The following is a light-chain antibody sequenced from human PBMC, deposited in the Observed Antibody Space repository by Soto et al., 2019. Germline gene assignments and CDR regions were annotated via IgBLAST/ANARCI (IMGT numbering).Light chain of an antibody. CDR2: AAS. V-gene: IGKV1-39*01. CDR1: QSISSY. Sequence: DIQMTQSPSSLSASVGDRVTITCPASQSISSYLNWYQQKPGKAPKLLIYAASSLQSGVPSRFSGSGSGTDFTLTISSLQPEDFATYYCLLSYSTPPYAFGQGTK. J-gene: IGKJ2*01. CDR3: LLSYSTPPYA.